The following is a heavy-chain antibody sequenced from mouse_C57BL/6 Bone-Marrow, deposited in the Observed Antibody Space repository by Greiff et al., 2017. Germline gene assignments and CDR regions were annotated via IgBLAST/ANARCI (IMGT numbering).Heavy chain of an antibody. CDR3: AQFPYYYGSSYFDY. CDR1: GYTFTSYW. J-gene: IGHJ2*01. Sequence: VKLMESGAELVKPGASVKLSCKASGYTFTSYWMQWVKQRPGQGLEWIGEIDPSDSYTNYNQKFKGKATLTVDTSSSTAYMQLSSLTSEDSAVYYCAQFPYYYGSSYFDYWGQGTTLTVSS. D-gene: IGHD1-1*01. CDR2: IDPSDSYT. V-gene: IGHV1-50*01.